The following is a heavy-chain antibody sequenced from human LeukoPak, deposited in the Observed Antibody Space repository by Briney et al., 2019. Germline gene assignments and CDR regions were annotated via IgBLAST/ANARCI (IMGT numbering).Heavy chain of an antibody. V-gene: IGHV4-59*08. CDR3: ARAGYNSGYDY. CDR1: GGSISNYY. D-gene: IGHD6-19*01. Sequence: SETLSLTCTVSGGSISNYYWSWIRQPPGKGLEWIGYIYYSGTTNYNPSLKSRVTISVDTSKNQFSVKLSSVTAADTAVYYCARAGYNSGYDYWGQGTLVTVSS. CDR2: IYYSGTT. J-gene: IGHJ4*02.